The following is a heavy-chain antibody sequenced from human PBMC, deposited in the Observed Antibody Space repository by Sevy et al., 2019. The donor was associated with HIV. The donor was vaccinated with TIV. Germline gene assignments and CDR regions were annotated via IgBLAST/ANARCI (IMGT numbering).Heavy chain of an antibody. J-gene: IGHJ4*02. CDR1: GFTFSNAW. CDR3: TTDGMYYDILTCYYRVVDY. Sequence: GGSLRLSCAGSGFTFSNAWMSWVRQAPGKGLEWVGRIKSKTDGGTADHAAPVKGRFTISRDDSKNTLYLQMNSLKTEDTAVYYCTTDGMYYDILTCYYRVVDYWGQGTLVTVSS. V-gene: IGHV3-15*01. CDR2: IKSKTDGGTA. D-gene: IGHD3-9*01.